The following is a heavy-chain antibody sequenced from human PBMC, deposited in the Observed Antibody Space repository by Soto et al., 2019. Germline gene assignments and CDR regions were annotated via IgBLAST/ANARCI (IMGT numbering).Heavy chain of an antibody. CDR2: ISARGENT. Sequence: GGSLRLSCAVSGFTFNIYAMSWVRQAPGKGMQWVSAISARGENTYYADSVKGRFTISRDNSKNTLYLQMNSLRAEDTAVYYCAKAYSSSSFVYYYMDVWGKGTTVTVSS. J-gene: IGHJ6*03. D-gene: IGHD6-6*01. CDR1: GFTFNIYA. CDR3: AKAYSSSSFVYYYMDV. V-gene: IGHV3-23*01.